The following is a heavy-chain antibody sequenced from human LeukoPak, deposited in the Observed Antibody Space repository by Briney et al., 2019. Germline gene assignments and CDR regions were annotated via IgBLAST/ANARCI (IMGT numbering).Heavy chain of an antibody. CDR3: ASGTPFDY. CDR1: GFTFSNYA. D-gene: IGHD6-13*01. J-gene: IGHJ4*02. V-gene: IGHV3-23*01. CDR2: IGSSGGSA. Sequence: GGSLRLSCAASGFTFSNYAMSWVRQAPGKGLEWVSAIGSSGGSARYADSVKGRFTISRDNSKNTLYLQMNSLRAEDTAVYYCASGTPFDYWGQGTLVTVSS.